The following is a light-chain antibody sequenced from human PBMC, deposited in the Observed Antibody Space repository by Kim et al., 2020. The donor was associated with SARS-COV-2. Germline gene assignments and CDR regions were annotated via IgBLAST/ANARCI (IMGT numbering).Light chain of an antibody. J-gene: IGKJ4*01. Sequence: DIVMTQSPLSLPVTPGEPASISCRSSQSLLYSNGYNYLDWYVQKPGQSPQLLIYLGSNRASGVPDRFSGSGSGTDFTLRISRVEAEDVGFYYCMQSLQTLLTFGGGTKVDIK. CDR1: QSLLYSNGYNY. CDR3: MQSLQTLLT. V-gene: IGKV2-28*01. CDR2: LGS.